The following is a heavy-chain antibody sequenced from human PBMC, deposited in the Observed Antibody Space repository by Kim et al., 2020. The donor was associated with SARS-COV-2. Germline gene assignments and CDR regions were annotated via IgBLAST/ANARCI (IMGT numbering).Heavy chain of an antibody. D-gene: IGHD6-13*01. CDR2: IGTAGDT. CDR3: ARCSSSWYVDHGRGSWTRYFDL. J-gene: IGHJ2*01. CDR1: GFTFSSYD. Sequence: GGSLRLSCAASGFTFSSYDMHWVRQATGKGLEWVSAIGTAGDTYYPGSVKGRFTISRENAKNSLYLQMNSLRAGDTAVYYCARCSSSWYVDHGRGSWTRYFDLWGRGTLVTVSS. V-gene: IGHV3-13*01.